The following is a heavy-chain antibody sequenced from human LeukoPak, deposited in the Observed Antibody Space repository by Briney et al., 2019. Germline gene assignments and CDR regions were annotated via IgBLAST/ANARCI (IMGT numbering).Heavy chain of an antibody. CDR2: ISSTSTT. D-gene: IGHD3-16*01. CDR1: GFSFSSYS. J-gene: IGHJ3*01. CDR3: ARDKYGGL. V-gene: IGHV3-48*02. Sequence: PGGSLRLSCAASGFSFSSYSMNWVRQAPGKGLEWVSYISSTSTTYYADSVKGRFTISRDNAKNSLYLQMNGLRDEDTALYYCARDKYGGLWGQGTMVTVSS.